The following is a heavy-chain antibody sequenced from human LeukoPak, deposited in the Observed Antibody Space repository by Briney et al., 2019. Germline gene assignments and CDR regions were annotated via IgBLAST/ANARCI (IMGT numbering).Heavy chain of an antibody. CDR3: ARHLLWFGEYGYGMDV. CDR2: INHSGST. CDR1: GGSFSGYY. V-gene: IGHV4-34*01. Sequence: SETLSLTCAVYGGSFSGYYWSWIRQPPGKGLEWIGEINHSGSTNYNPSLKSRVTISVDTSKNQFSLKLSSVTAADTAVYYCARHLLWFGEYGYGMDVWGQGTTVTVSS. D-gene: IGHD3-10*01. J-gene: IGHJ6*02.